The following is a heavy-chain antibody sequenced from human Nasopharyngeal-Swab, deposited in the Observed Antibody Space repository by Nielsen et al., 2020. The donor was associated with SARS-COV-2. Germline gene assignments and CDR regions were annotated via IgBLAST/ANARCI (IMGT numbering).Heavy chain of an antibody. D-gene: IGHD2-15*01. CDR3: ASDCASYYCSGGSCYSVSSFDI. Sequence: SVKVSCKASGGTFSSYAISWVQQAPGQGLEWMGGIIPIFGTANFAQKFQGRVTITADESTSTAYMEMSSLRSEDTAVYYCASDCASYYCSGGSCYSVSSFDIWGQGTIVTFSS. CDR2: IIPIFGTA. V-gene: IGHV1-69*13. J-gene: IGHJ3*02. CDR1: GGTFSSYA.